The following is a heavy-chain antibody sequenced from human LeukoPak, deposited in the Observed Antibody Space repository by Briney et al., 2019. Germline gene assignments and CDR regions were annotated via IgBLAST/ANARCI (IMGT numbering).Heavy chain of an antibody. Sequence: ASVKVSCKASGGTFSSYAISWVRQAPGQGLEWMGGIIPIFGTENYAQKFQGRVTITTDESTSTAYMELSSLRSEDTAVYYCAADRAVGAPSWGFDYWGLVPLVTVS. CDR2: IIPIFGTE. CDR3: AADRAVGAPSWGFDY. J-gene: IGHJ4*02. CDR1: GGTFSSYA. V-gene: IGHV1-69*05. D-gene: IGHD1-26*01.